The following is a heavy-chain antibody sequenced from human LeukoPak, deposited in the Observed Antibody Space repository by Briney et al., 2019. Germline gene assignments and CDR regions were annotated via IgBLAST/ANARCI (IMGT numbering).Heavy chain of an antibody. CDR2: INHSGST. CDR3: ARGSIVVVPAAHDY. Sequence: SETLSLTCAVYGGSFSGYYWSWIRQPPGKGLEWIGEINHSGSTNYNPSLKSRATISVDTSKNQFSLKLSSVTAADTAVYYCARGSIVVVPAAHDYWGQGTLVTVSS. J-gene: IGHJ4*02. D-gene: IGHD2-2*01. CDR1: GGSFSGYY. V-gene: IGHV4-34*01.